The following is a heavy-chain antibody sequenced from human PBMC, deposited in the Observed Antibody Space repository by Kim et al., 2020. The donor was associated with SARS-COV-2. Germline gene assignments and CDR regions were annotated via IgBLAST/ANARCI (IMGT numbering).Heavy chain of an antibody. D-gene: IGHD2-15*01. CDR2: IYYSGST. V-gene: IGHV4-39*01. Sequence: SETLSLTCTVSGGSISSSSYYWGWIRQPPGKGLEWIGSIYYSGSTYYNPSLKSRVTISVDTSKNQFSLKLSSVTAADTAVYYCARRVGVVVAAPFDYWGQGTLVTVSS. J-gene: IGHJ4*02. CDR1: GGSISSSSYY. CDR3: ARRVGVVVAAPFDY.